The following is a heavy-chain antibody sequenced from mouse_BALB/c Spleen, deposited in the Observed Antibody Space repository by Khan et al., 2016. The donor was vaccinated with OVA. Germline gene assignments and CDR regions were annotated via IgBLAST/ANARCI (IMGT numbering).Heavy chain of an antibody. CDR3: ARTGYYYFDY. CDR1: GFTFSGFG. CDR2: ISSGCSTI. D-gene: IGHD2-3*01. J-gene: IGHJ2*01. V-gene: IGHV5-17*02. Sequence: EVELVESGGGLVQPGGSRKLSCAASGFTFSGFGMHWVRQAPEKGLEWVAYISSGCSTIYYADTVKGRFTISRDNPKNTLFLQMASRRSEDTAMYYCARTGYYYFDYWGQGTTLTVSS.